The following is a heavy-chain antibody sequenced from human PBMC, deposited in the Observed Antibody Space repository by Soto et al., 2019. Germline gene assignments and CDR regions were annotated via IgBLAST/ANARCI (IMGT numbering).Heavy chain of an antibody. CDR3: ARGGGYRYYYYYGMDV. Sequence: PSETLSLTCAVYGGSFSGYYWSWIRQPPGKGLEWIGEINHSGSTNYNPSLKSRVTISVDTSKNQFSLKLSSVTAADTAVYYCARGGGYRYYYYYGMDVWGQGTTVTVSS. J-gene: IGHJ6*02. V-gene: IGHV4-34*01. CDR1: GGSFSGYY. D-gene: IGHD1-26*01. CDR2: INHSGST.